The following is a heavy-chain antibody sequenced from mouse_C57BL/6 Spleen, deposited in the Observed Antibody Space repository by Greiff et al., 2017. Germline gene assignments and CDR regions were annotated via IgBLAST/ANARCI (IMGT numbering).Heavy chain of an antibody. CDR3: AREEGYGNYGFDY. V-gene: IGHV1-80*01. Sequence: VKLQESGAELVKPGASVKISCKASGYAFSSYWLNWVKQRPGKGLEWFGQFYPGDGDTNYNGKFKGKATLTADKSSSTAYMQLSSLTSEDSAVYFCAREEGYGNYGFDYWGQGTTLTVSS. D-gene: IGHD2-1*01. CDR2: FYPGDGDT. J-gene: IGHJ2*01. CDR1: GYAFSSYW.